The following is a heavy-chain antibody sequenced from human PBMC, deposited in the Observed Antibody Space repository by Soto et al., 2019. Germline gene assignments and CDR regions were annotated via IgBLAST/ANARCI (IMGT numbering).Heavy chain of an antibody. D-gene: IGHD3-3*02. V-gene: IGHV4-28*01. CDR3: ARIHPGASYYSAMVV. CDR1: GYSISSSNW. CDR2: IYYTGST. Sequence: QVQLQESGPGLVKPSDTLSLTCAVSGYSISSSNWWGWIRQPPGKGLEWIGYIYYTGSTHYNPSLKGRVTMSVDTSKTPSSLKLRSVTAADTAVYYCARIHPGASYYSAMVVWGQGTTVTVSS. J-gene: IGHJ6*02.